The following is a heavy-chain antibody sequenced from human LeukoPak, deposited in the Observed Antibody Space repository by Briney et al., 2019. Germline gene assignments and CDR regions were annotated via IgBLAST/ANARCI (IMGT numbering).Heavy chain of an antibody. CDR1: GFTFPDYA. J-gene: IGHJ2*01. CDR3: TRGRGDGYKYWYFDV. V-gene: IGHV3-49*03. D-gene: IGHD3-10*01. Sequence: GGSLRLSCTAPGFTFPDYAMNWFRLAPGKGLEWVGIIRTKFYGGTTEYAASVKGRFTISRDDFGRSVYLQMTSLKTEDTAVYYCTRGRGDGYKYWYFDVWGRGTLVTVSP. CDR2: IRTKFYGGTT.